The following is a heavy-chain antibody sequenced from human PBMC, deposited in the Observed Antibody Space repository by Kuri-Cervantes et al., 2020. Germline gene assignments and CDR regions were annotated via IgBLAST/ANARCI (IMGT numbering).Heavy chain of an antibody. CDR3: AGQVDGGSCDY. D-gene: IGHD2-15*01. CDR2: ISYDGSNK. J-gene: IGHJ4*02. Sequence: GESLKISCAASGFTFSSYGMHWVRQAPGKGLEWVAVISYDGSNKYYADSVKGRFTISRDNSKNTLYLQMNSLRAEDTAVYYCAGQVDGGSCDYWGQGTLVTVSS. V-gene: IGHV3-30*03. CDR1: GFTFSSYG.